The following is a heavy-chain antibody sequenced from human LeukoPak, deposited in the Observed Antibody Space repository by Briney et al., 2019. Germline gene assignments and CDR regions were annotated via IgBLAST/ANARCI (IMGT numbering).Heavy chain of an antibody. Sequence: PSETLSLTCAVSGGSISSGGYSWSWTRQPPGKGLEWIGYIYHSGSTYYNPSLKSRVTISVDRSKNQFSLKLSSVTAADTAVYYCARLIAAAGTRWFDPWGQGTLVTVSS. CDR2: IYHSGST. J-gene: IGHJ5*02. CDR1: GGSISSGGYS. V-gene: IGHV4-30-2*01. D-gene: IGHD6-13*01. CDR3: ARLIAAAGTRWFDP.